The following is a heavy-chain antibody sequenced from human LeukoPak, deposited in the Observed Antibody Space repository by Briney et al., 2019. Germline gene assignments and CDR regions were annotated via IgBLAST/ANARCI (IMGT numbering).Heavy chain of an antibody. J-gene: IGHJ4*02. D-gene: IGHD4-17*01. V-gene: IGHV3-48*04. CDR1: GFTFTTYS. CDR2: ISSSSTI. CDR3: ARDKYGDYAFDY. Sequence: GGSLRLSCAASGFTFTTYSMNWVRQAPGKGLEWVSHISSSSTIYYADSVKGRFTISRDNAKNSLYLQMNSLRAEDTAVYYCARDKYGDYAFDYWGQGTLVTVSS.